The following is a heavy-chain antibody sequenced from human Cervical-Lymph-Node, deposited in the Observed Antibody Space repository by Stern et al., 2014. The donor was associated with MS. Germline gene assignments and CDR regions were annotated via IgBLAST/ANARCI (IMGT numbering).Heavy chain of an antibody. CDR2: LKPKSGGT. J-gene: IGHJ4*02. D-gene: IGHD4-11*01. Sequence: QLQLVESGAEVKKPGASVKVSCKPSGYTLTGYYMHWVRKAPGHGLERMGWLKPKSGGTKYAQKFQGWVTMTRDHTKTQGHMELSRLRSDDAAVYYCARDPGYYSNSPFYYFDFWGQGTLVTVSS. CDR3: ARDPGYYSNSPFYYFDF. CDR1: GYTLTGYY. V-gene: IGHV1-2*04.